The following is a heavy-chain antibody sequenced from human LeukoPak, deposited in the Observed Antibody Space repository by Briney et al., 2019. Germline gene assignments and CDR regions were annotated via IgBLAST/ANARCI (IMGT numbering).Heavy chain of an antibody. CDR3: ASSSWYPPTNYYYMDV. CDR2: INTDGSST. CDR1: RFTFSSYW. Sequence: GGSLRLSCAASRFTFSSYWMHWVRQAPGKGLVWVSRINTDGSSTDYADSVKGRFTISRDNAKNSLYLQMNSLRAEDTAVYYCASSSWYPPTNYYYMDVWGKGTTVTVSS. D-gene: IGHD6-13*01. V-gene: IGHV3-74*01. J-gene: IGHJ6*03.